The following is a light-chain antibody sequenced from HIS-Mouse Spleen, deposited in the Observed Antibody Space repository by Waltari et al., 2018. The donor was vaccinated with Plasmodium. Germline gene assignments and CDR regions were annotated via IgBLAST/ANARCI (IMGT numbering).Light chain of an antibody. CDR2: EDS. Sequence: SYELTQPPSVSVSPGQTARITCSGAALPKKYASLSQQKSGHAPVLVIYEDSKRPSGIPERFSGSSSGTMATLTISGAQVEDEADYYCYSTDSSGNHRVFGGGTKLTVL. J-gene: IGLJ3*02. V-gene: IGLV3-10*01. CDR3: YSTDSSGNHRV. CDR1: ALPKKY.